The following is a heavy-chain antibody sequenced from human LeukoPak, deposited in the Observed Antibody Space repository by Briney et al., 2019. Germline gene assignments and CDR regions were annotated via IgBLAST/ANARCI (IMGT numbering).Heavy chain of an antibody. Sequence: PGGSLRLSSAASGFTFSDYYMSWIRQAPGKGLEWVSAISGSGGSTYYADSVQGRFTISRDNSKNTLYLQMNSLRAEDTAVYYCAKDHDYGDYAVFRYWGQGTLVTVSS. J-gene: IGHJ4*02. D-gene: IGHD4-17*01. CDR3: AKDHDYGDYAVFRY. CDR1: GFTFSDYY. V-gene: IGHV3-23*01. CDR2: ISGSGGST.